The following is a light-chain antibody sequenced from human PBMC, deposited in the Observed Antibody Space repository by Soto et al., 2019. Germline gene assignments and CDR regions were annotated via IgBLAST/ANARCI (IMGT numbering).Light chain of an antibody. J-gene: IGKJ3*01. Sequence: VLTQSPGTLSLSPGERATLSCRASQTLSSRHLAWYQQKPGQAPRLLIYGASSRATGIPDRFSGSGSGTDFTLTISRLEPEDFAVYYCQQYGSSPLFGPGTKVDIK. V-gene: IGKV3-20*01. CDR3: QQYGSSPL. CDR1: QTLSSRH. CDR2: GAS.